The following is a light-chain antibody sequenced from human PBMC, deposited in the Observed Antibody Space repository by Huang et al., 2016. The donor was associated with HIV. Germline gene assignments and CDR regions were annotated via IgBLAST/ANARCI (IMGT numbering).Light chain of an antibody. J-gene: IGKJ5*01. Sequence: DIVMTQSPLSLPVTPGESASISCRSSQSLLHSYGYNYLYWYVQKPGQSPQLLSYLGSNRASGVPDRFSGSGSGTDFTLKISRVEAEDVGVYFCMQALQTPITFGQGTRLEIK. V-gene: IGKV2-28*01. CDR3: MQALQTPIT. CDR2: LGS. CDR1: QSLLHSYGYNY.